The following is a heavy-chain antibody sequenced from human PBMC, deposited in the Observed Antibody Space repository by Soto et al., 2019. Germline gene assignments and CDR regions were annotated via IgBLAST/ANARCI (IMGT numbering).Heavy chain of an antibody. D-gene: IGHD3-3*01. J-gene: IGHJ4*02. Sequence: EVQLVESGGGLVQPGGSLRLSCAASGFTFSDHYMDWVRQAPGKGLEWVGRTRNKANSYTIEYAASVKGRFTISRDDSKNSLYLQMNSLKTEDTAVYYCATLRFFPYYFDYWGQGTLVTVSS. CDR3: ATLRFFPYYFDY. CDR2: TRNKANSYTI. CDR1: GFTFSDHY. V-gene: IGHV3-72*01.